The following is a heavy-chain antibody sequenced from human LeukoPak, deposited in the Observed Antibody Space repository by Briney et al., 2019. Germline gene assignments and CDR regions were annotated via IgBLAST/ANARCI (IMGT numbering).Heavy chain of an antibody. CDR3: AKAGRGSYYTPHSY. D-gene: IGHD1-26*01. Sequence: GGSLRLSCEASGFTFSTFAMIWVRQPPGKGLEWVSAISGSGGSTYYADSVKGRFTISRDNSKNTLYLQMNSLRAEDTAVYYCAKAGRGSYYTPHSYWGQGTLVTVSS. CDR1: GFTFSTFA. J-gene: IGHJ4*02. V-gene: IGHV3-23*01. CDR2: ISGSGGST.